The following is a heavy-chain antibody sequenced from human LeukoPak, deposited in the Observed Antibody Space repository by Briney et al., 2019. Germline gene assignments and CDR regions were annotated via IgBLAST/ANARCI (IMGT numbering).Heavy chain of an antibody. Sequence: GGSLRLSCVASGFHVSDDYMTWVRQAPGKGLEWVSVIYTSGRSDYVDSVKGRFNISRDNTKNTVYLQMNSLTVEDTAVYYCARDRVYGSGIRTWGQGTLVTVSS. CDR2: IYTSGRS. D-gene: IGHD3-10*01. J-gene: IGHJ4*02. V-gene: IGHV3-66*01. CDR3: ARDRVYGSGIRT. CDR1: GFHVSDDY.